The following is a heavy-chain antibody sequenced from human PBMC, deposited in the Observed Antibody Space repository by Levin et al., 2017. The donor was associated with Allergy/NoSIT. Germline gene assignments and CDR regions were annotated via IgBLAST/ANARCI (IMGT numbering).Heavy chain of an antibody. CDR2: IWYNGDNK. V-gene: IGHV3-33*01. CDR3: ARANRNWDYVENGPNFDY. Sequence: LSLTCEASGFTFRDYGMHWVRQAPGKGLDWVAVIWYNGDNKFYADSVKGRFTISRDNSQNTLYLRMNSLRVDDTGVYYCARANRNWDYVENGPNFDYWGQGTLVTVSS. D-gene: IGHD1-7*01. J-gene: IGHJ4*02. CDR1: GFTFRDYG.